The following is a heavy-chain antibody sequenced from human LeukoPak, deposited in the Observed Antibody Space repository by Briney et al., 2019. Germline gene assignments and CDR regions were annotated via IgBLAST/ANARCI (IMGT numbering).Heavy chain of an antibody. J-gene: IGHJ4*02. V-gene: IGHV3-33*01. CDR3: ARDRSYHYFDY. Sequence: PGGSLRLSCAASGFTFSSYGMHWVRQAPGKGLQWVAVIWSGGNNQYYADSVKGRFTISRDNSKNMLYLQMNSLGAEDTAVYYCARDRSYHYFDYWGQGTLVTVSS. CDR1: GFTFSSYG. CDR2: IWSGGNNQ. D-gene: IGHD1-26*01.